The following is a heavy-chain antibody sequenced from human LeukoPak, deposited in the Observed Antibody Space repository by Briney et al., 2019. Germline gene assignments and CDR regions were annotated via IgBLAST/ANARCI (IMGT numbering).Heavy chain of an antibody. Sequence: ASVKVSCKASRYTFTGYYMHWVRQAPGQGLEWMGWINPNSGGTNYAQKFQGRVTMTRDTSISTAHMELSRLRSDDTAVYYCARPNFWSGYYQGYWGQGTLVAVSS. CDR2: INPNSGGT. CDR1: RYTFTGYY. V-gene: IGHV1-2*02. D-gene: IGHD3-3*01. J-gene: IGHJ4*02. CDR3: ARPNFWSGYYQGY.